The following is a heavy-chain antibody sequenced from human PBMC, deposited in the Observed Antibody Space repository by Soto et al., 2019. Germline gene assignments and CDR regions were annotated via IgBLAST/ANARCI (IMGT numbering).Heavy chain of an antibody. CDR1: GYTFTGYY. CDR2: INPNSGGT. D-gene: IGHD3-3*01. V-gene: IGHV1-2*04. J-gene: IGHJ6*02. CDR3: ARDLRSGFYGMDV. Sequence: ASGKVSCKASGYTFTGYYIHWVRQAPGQGLEWMGWINPNSGGTNYAQKFQGWVTMTRDTSISTAYMELSRLRSDDTAVYYCARDLRSGFYGMDVWGQGTTVTVS.